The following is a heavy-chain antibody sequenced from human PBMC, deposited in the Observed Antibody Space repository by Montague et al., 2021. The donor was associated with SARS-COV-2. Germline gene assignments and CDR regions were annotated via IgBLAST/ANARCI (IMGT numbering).Heavy chain of an antibody. J-gene: IGHJ6*02. Sequence: SETLSLTCTVSGEWNSAGDRACIRLPPGHDLEWNGYVYYSGRSSYNSSLKSRVTISVDTSKNQVSLNLRSVTAADTAVYFCVRADRRDPDTPHLYYYKGMDLWGQGTTVTVSS. CDR3: VRADRRDPDTPHLYYYKGMDL. D-gene: IGHD2-15*01. CDR1: GEWNSAGD. V-gene: IGHV4-59*01. CDR2: VYYSGRS.